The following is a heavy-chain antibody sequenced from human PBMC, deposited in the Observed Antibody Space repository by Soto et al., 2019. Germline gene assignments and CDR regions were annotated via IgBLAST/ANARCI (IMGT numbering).Heavy chain of an antibody. Sequence: PGGSLRLSCAASGFTFDDYAMHWVRQAPGKGLEWVSGISWNSGSIGYADSVKGRFTISRDNAKNSLYLQMNSLRAEDTALYYCAKDRGAPPSPGYCSGGGCYLGVREFDYWGQGTLVTVSS. CDR2: ISWNSGSI. V-gene: IGHV3-9*01. D-gene: IGHD2-15*01. J-gene: IGHJ4*02. CDR3: AKDRGAPPSPGYCSGGGCYLGVREFDY. CDR1: GFTFDDYA.